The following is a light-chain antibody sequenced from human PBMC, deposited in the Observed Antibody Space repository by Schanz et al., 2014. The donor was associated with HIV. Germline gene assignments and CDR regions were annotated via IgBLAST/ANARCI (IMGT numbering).Light chain of an antibody. CDR3: TSYTSSTWV. J-gene: IGLJ3*02. Sequence: QSALTQPPSASGSPGQSVTISCTGTSSDVGGYNYVSWYQQHPGKAPKLMIYEVNKRPSGVPDRFSASKSGNTASLTISGLQAEDEADYYCTSYTSSTWVFGGGTKLTVL. CDR2: EVN. CDR1: SSDVGGYNY. V-gene: IGLV2-8*01.